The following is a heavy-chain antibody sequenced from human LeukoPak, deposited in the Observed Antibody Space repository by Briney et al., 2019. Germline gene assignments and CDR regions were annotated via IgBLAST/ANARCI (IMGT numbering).Heavy chain of an antibody. J-gene: IGHJ4*02. CDR1: GGTFSSYA. V-gene: IGHV1-2*02. Sequence: ASVKVSCKASGGTFSSYAISWVRQAPGQGLEWMGWINPNSGGTNYAQKFQGRVTMTRDTSISTAYMELSRLRSDDTAVYYCARVVFEWGRIAAAPFDYWGQGTLVTVSS. CDR3: ARVVFEWGRIAAAPFDY. CDR2: INPNSGGT. D-gene: IGHD6-13*01.